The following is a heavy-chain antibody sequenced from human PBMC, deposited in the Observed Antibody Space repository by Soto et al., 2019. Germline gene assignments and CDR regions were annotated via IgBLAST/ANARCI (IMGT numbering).Heavy chain of an antibody. CDR3: ARLGSGNYVDY. CDR2: ISGSGGST. V-gene: IGHV3-23*01. J-gene: IGHJ4*02. CDR1: GFTFNSYA. D-gene: IGHD2-15*01. Sequence: PGGSLRLSCAASGFTFNSYAMSWVRQAPGKGLEWVSTISGSGGSTYYADSVRGRFTISRDNSKNTLYLQMNSLRAEDTAVYYCARLGSGNYVDYWGQGTLVTVSS.